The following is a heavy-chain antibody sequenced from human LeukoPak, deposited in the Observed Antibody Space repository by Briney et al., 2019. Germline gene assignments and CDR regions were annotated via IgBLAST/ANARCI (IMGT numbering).Heavy chain of an antibody. D-gene: IGHD6-6*01. J-gene: IGHJ4*02. CDR2: INHSGST. CDR1: GGSFSGYY. V-gene: IGHV4-34*01. CDR3: ASLYSSSLGY. Sequence: SETLSLTCAVYGGSFSGYYWSWICQPPGKGLEWIGEINHSGSTNYNPSLKSRVTISVDTSKNQFSLKLSSVTAADTAVYYCASLYSSSLGYWGQGTLVTVSS.